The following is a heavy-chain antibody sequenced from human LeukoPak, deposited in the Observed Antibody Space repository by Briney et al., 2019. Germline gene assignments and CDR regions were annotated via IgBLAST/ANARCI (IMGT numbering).Heavy chain of an antibody. CDR1: GFTFDDYG. D-gene: IGHD4-23*01. Sequence: GGSLRLSCAASGFTFDDYGMSWVRHAPGKGLEWVSGINWNGGSTGYADSVKGRFTISRDNAKNSLYLQMNSLRAEDTALYYCARDLRSYSTTSTEWFDPWGQGTLVTVSS. CDR3: ARDLRSYSTTSTEWFDP. CDR2: INWNGGST. V-gene: IGHV3-20*04. J-gene: IGHJ5*02.